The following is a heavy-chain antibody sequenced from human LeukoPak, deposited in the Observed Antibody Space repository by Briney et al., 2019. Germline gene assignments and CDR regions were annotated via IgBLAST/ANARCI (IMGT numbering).Heavy chain of an antibody. CDR3: ATSIWGYDFFDY. D-gene: IGHD3-16*01. J-gene: IGHJ4*02. V-gene: IGHV4-4*09. CDR2: IYSTGST. CDR1: GGSISSYY. Sequence: PSETLSLTCTVSGGSISSYYWSWIRQPPGKGLEWIGYIYSTGSTNYNPSLKSRITMSRDTSKNQFSLRLTSLTAADTAVYYCATSIWGYDFFDYWGQGTLVAVSS.